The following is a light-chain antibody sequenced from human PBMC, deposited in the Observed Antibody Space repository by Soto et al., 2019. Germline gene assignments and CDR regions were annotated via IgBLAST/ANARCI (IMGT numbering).Light chain of an antibody. CDR2: DAS. Sequence: ETMMTQSPDTLSVSLGEIATLSCRASQSLRSSLAWYQQKPGQAPRLLIYDASTRATGIPARFSGSGSGTDFTLTISGLQSEDFAVYYCQQYNNWPQTFGQGTRVEIX. J-gene: IGKJ1*01. CDR3: QQYNNWPQT. V-gene: IGKV3-15*01. CDR1: QSLRSS.